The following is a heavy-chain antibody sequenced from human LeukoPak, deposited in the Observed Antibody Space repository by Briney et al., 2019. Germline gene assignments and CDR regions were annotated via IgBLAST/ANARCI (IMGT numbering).Heavy chain of an antibody. CDR2: INHSGST. CDR3: ARFGHLVY. CDR1: GFTFDDYA. Sequence: GSLRLSCAASGFTFDDYAMHWIRQPPGKGLEWIGEINHSGSTNYNPSLKSRVTISVDTSKNQFSLKLSSVTAADTAVYYCARFGHLVYWGQGTLVTVSS. D-gene: IGHD3-16*01. J-gene: IGHJ4*02. V-gene: IGHV4-34*01.